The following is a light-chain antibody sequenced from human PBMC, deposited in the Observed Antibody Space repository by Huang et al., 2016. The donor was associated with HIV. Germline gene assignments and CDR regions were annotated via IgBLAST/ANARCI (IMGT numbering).Light chain of an antibody. J-gene: IGKJ4*01. CDR1: QSISNN. CDR3: QQYNDWLSLT. CDR2: GES. V-gene: IGKV3-15*01. Sequence: EIVMTQSPATLSVSPGESATLSCRASQSISNNLAWYQQKPGQAPRLLVYGESTRATGAPVRFSGSGAGTVFTLTISSLQFEDSAVYYCQQYNDWLSLTFGGGTKVGIK.